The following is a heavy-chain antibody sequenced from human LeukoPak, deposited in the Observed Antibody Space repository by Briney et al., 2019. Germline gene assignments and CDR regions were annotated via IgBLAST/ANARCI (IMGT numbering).Heavy chain of an antibody. CDR3: ARGWIAVAGNCFYY. V-gene: IGHV4-39*07. CDR1: GGSISSSSYY. J-gene: IGHJ4*02. CDR2: IYYSGST. D-gene: IGHD6-19*01. Sequence: SETLSLTCTVSGGSISSSSYYWGWIRQPPGKGLEWIGSIYYSGSTYYNPSLKSRVTISVDTSKNQFSLRLSSVTAADTAVYYCARGWIAVAGNCFYYWGQGTLVTVSS.